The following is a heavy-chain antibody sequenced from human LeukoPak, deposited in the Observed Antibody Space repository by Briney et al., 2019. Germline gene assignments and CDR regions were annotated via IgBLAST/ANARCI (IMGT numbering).Heavy chain of an antibody. CDR1: GFTFTGYA. J-gene: IGHJ4*02. CDR2: ISYDASSE. Sequence: PGGSLRLSCAASGFTFTGYAMHWVRQAPGKGLEWVAVISYDASSEYYADSVKGRFTISRDNAKNTLYLQMSSLRAEDTAVYYCARIPYCSSTNCYPSDYWGQGTLVTVSS. CDR3: ARIPYCSSTNCYPSDY. V-gene: IGHV3-30*04. D-gene: IGHD2-2*01.